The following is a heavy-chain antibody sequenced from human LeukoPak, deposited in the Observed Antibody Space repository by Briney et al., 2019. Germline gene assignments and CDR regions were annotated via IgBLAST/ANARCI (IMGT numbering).Heavy chain of an antibody. CDR3: ARDVRYYYDSGGYYVRAFDI. V-gene: IGHV3-48*02. CDR1: GFSFSTYS. J-gene: IGHJ3*02. D-gene: IGHD3-22*01. CDR2: ITGSSSTI. Sequence: GGSLRLSCAASGFSFSTYSMNWVRQAPGKGLEWVSSITGSSSTIYYADSVKGRFTIPRDNARNSPYLQMHSLRDADTAVYYCARDVRYYYDSGGYYVRAFDIWGQGTMVTVSS.